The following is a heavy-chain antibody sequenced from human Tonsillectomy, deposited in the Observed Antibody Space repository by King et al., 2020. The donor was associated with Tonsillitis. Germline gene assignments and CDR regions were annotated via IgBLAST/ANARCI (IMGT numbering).Heavy chain of an antibody. CDR1: GFPFPDYT. CDR2: ISWDGGST. CDR3: AKASPSSWYYFDY. D-gene: IGHD6-13*01. J-gene: IGHJ4*02. V-gene: IGHV3-43*01. Sequence: VQLVESGGVVVQPGGSLRLSCAASGFPFPDYTMHWVRQPPGKSLEWVSLISWDGGSTYYADSVKGRFTISRDNSKNSLYLQMNSLRSEDTALYDCAKASPSSWYYFDYWGQGTLVTVSS.